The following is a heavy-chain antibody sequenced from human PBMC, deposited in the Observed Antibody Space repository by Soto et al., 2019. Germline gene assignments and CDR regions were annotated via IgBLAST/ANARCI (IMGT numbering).Heavy chain of an antibody. V-gene: IGHV1-69*13. CDR1: GGTFSSYA. CDR2: IIPIFGTA. D-gene: IGHD1-20*01. CDR3: ARDVNWNDEEVYYFDY. Sequence: SVKVSCKASGGTFSSYAISWVRQAPGQGLEWMGGIIPIFGTANYAQKFQGRVTITADESTSTAYMELSSLRSEDTAVYYCARDVNWNDEEVYYFDYWGQGTLVTVSS. J-gene: IGHJ4*02.